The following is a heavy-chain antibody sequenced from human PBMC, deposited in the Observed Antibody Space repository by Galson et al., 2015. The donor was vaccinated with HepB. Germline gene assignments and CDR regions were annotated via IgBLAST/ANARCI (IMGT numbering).Heavy chain of an antibody. V-gene: IGHV3-72*01. D-gene: IGHD2-21*02. J-gene: IGHJ5*02. Sequence: SLRLSCAASGFTFSDHNMDWVRQAPGKGLEWVGRTRNKGNTYTTEYAASVKGRFTISKDDSKNSLYLQMNGLEVEDTAVYYCTRGREADTVTRWFDPWGQGTLVTVSS. CDR3: TRGREADTVTRWFDP. CDR1: GFTFSDHN. CDR2: TRNKGNTYTT.